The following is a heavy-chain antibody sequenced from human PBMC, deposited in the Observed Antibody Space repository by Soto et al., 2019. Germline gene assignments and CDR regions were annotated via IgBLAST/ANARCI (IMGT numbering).Heavy chain of an antibody. V-gene: IGHV3-23*01. CDR2: VSATAGTT. CDR3: AKDRLAGGFDY. D-gene: IGHD3-16*01. Sequence: PGGSLRLSCAASRFSFNTYAMSWVRQAPGKGLEWVSLVSATAGTTYYTDSVKGRFTISRDNSRNTVYLQMNSLRADDTAVYYCAKDRLAGGFDYWGQGTLVTVSS. J-gene: IGHJ4*02. CDR1: RFSFNTYA.